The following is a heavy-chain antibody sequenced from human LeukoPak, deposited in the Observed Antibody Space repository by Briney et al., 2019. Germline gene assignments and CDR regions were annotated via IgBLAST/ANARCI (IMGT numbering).Heavy chain of an antibody. V-gene: IGHV1-69*02. CDR2: IIPILGIA. D-gene: IGHD4-11*01. CDR3: ARVGYSNYFDY. J-gene: IGHJ4*02. Sequence: SVKVSCKASGGTFSSYTISWVREAPGQGLEWMGRIIPILGIANYAQKFQGRVTITADKSTSTAYMELSSLRSEDTAVYYCARVGYSNYFDYWGQGTLVTVSS. CDR1: GGTFSSYT.